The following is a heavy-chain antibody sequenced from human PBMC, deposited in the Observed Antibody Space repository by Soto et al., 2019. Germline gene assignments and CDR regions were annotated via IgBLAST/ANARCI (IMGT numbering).Heavy chain of an antibody. CDR2: FDPEDGET. CDR1: GYTLTELS. CDR3: ATVFCSGGSCYSWFDP. Sequence: ASVKVSCKVSGYTLTELSMHWVRQAPGKGLEWMGGFDPEDGETIYAQKFQGRVTMTEDASTDTAYMELSSLRSEDTAVYYCATVFCSGGSCYSWFDPWGQGTLVTVSS. D-gene: IGHD2-15*01. V-gene: IGHV1-24*01. J-gene: IGHJ5*02.